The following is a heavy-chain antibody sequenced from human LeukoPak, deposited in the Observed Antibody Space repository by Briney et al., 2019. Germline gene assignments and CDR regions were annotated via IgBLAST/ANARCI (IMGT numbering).Heavy chain of an antibody. D-gene: IGHD2-21*02. CDR1: GFTFSSYW. CDR3: ARGHIVVVTAPDY. CDR2: INSDGSST. J-gene: IGHJ4*02. V-gene: IGHV3-74*01. Sequence: GGSLSLSCAASGFTFSSYWMHWVRQAPGKGLVWVSRINSDGSSTNYADSVKGRFTISRDNAKNTLYLQMNSLRAEDTAVYYCARGHIVVVTAPDYWGQGTLVTVSS.